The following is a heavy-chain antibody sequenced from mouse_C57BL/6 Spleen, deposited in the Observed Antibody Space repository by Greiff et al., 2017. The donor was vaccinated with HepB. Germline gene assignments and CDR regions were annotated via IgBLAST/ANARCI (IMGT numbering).Heavy chain of an antibody. CDR2: IDPSDSYT. CDR3: ARSNVYYFDY. CDR1: GYTFTSYW. Sequence: QVQLQQPGAELVRPGTSVKLSCKASGYTFTSYWMHWVKQRPGQGLEWIGVIDPSDSYTNYNQKFKGKATLTVDTSSSTAYMQLSSLTSEDSAVYYCARSNVYYFDYWGQGTTLTVSS. V-gene: IGHV1-59*01. J-gene: IGHJ2*01. D-gene: IGHD4-1*01.